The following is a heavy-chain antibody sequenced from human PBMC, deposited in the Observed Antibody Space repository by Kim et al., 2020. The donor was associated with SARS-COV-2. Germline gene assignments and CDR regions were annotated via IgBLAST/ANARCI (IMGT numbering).Heavy chain of an antibody. Sequence: ASVKVSCKVSGYTLTELSMHWVRQAPGKGLEWMGGFDPEDGETIYAQKFQGRVTMTEDTSTDTAYMDLSSLRSEDTAVYYCATLDSSGYYKEYYFYYWGQGTLVTVSS. D-gene: IGHD3-22*01. CDR2: FDPEDGET. J-gene: IGHJ4*02. V-gene: IGHV1-24*01. CDR3: ATLDSSGYYKEYYFYY. CDR1: GYTLTELS.